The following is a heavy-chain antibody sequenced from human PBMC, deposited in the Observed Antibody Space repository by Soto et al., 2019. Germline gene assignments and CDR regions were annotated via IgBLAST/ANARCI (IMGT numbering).Heavy chain of an antibody. CDR2: IYLRGHR. V-gene: IGHV4-39*01. CDR3: VRPLPHSSADITAVDVFDL. J-gene: IGHJ3*01. Sequence: QLQLQESGPGLVKPSETLSLTCSVSGGSISTNRFYWGWIRQPPGGWLEWIGSIYLRGHRYQNPSLKSRVTMSVDTSKNQFSLRLTSVTAADAAVYYCVRPLPHSSADITAVDVFDLWVHGTLVTVSS. D-gene: IGHD1-20*01. CDR1: GGSISTNRFY.